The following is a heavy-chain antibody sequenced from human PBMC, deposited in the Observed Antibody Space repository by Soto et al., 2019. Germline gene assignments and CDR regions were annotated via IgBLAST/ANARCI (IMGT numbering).Heavy chain of an antibody. CDR1: GDSIGGYY. J-gene: IGHJ4*02. V-gene: IGHV4-59*08. CDR2: IYYTGYT. Sequence: HVQLRESGPGLVQPSETLSLTCTVSGDSIGGYYWNWIRQTAGEGLEWIGFIYYTGYTYYNPSLQSRVTLSVDTSKNRFSLNLPSVTAADTAMYYCARHGSRDVVRFDYWGQGILVSVSS. CDR3: ARHGSRDVVRFDY. D-gene: IGHD2-15*01.